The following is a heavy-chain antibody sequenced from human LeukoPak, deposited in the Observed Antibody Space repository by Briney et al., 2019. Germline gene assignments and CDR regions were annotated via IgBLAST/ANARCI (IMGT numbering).Heavy chain of an antibody. V-gene: IGHV3-73*01. CDR3: ARDSLWGFDY. Sequence: GGSLRLSCAASGFTFSGSAMHWVRQASGKGLEWVGRIRSKANSYATAYAASVKGRFTISRDDSKNTAYLQMNSLRAEDTAVYYCARDSLWGFDYWGQGTLVTVSS. D-gene: IGHD3-10*01. CDR2: IRSKANSYAT. J-gene: IGHJ4*02. CDR1: GFTFSGSA.